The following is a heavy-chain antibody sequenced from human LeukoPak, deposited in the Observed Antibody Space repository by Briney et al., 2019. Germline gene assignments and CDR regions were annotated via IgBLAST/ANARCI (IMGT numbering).Heavy chain of an antibody. CDR3: ATTWGYFDWLDTFDI. CDR2: IRYDGSNK. Sequence: GGSLRLSCAASGFTFSSYGMHWVRQAPCKGLEWVAFIRYDGSNKYYADSVKGRFTISRDNAKNSLYLQMNSLRAEDTAVYYCATTWGYFDWLDTFDIWGQGTMVTVSS. D-gene: IGHD3-9*01. CDR1: GFTFSSYG. V-gene: IGHV3-30*02. J-gene: IGHJ3*02.